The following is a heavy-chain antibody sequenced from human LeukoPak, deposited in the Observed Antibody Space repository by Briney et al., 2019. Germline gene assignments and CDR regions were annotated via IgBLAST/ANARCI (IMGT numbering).Heavy chain of an antibody. Sequence: GGSLRLSCAASGFTLSSYGMHWVRQAPGKGLEWVALIWSDGNNKYYADSVKGRFTISRDNSKNTLSLQMNSLRAEDTAVYYCARKFGGLADYWGQGTLVTVSS. CDR2: IWSDGNNK. CDR1: GFTLSSYG. CDR3: ARKFGGLADY. V-gene: IGHV3-33*01. D-gene: IGHD3/OR15-3a*01. J-gene: IGHJ4*02.